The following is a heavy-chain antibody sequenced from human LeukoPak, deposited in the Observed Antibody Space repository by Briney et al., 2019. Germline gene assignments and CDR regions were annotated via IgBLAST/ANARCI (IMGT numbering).Heavy chain of an antibody. CDR1: GGSLSTYH. CDR3: ARAAGPLAAPDF. V-gene: IGHV4-59*01. CDR2: NSYTGGT. D-gene: IGHD6-13*01. Sequence: PSETLSLTCTVSGGSLSTYHWSWIRQPPGKGLEWIGYNSYTGGTIYNPSLKSRVTVSLETSKNQFSLKLSSVTAADTAVYYCARAAGPLAAPDFWGQGTPVTVSS. J-gene: IGHJ4*02.